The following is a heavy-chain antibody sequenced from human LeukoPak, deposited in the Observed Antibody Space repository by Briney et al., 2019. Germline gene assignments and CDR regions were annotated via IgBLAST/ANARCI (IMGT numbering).Heavy chain of an antibody. D-gene: IGHD2/OR15-2a*01. V-gene: IGHV3-7*01. J-gene: IGHJ4*02. CDR2: INEDGSVQ. Sequence: QPGGSLRLSCAASGFIISYYWMNWVRQVPGKGLEWVASINEDGSVQDYVDSVRGRFTISRDNAKNSVYLQMNSLRVEDTAVYYCASRESSMPRSHWGQGTLVTVSS. CDR3: ASRESSMPRSH. CDR1: GFIISYYW.